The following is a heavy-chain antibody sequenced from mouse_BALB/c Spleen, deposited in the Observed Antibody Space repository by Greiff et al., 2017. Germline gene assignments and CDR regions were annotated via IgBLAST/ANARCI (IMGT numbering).Heavy chain of an antibody. Sequence: EVKLQESGPGLVKPSQSLSLTCSVTGYSITSGYYWNWIRQFPGNKLEWMGYISYDGSNNYNPSLKNRISIPRDTSKNQFFLKLNSVTTEDTATYYCARGPFITTATGFAYWGQGTLVTVSA. J-gene: IGHJ3*01. CDR2: ISYDGSN. CDR1: GYSITSGYY. V-gene: IGHV3-6*02. CDR3: ARGPFITTATGFAY. D-gene: IGHD1-2*01.